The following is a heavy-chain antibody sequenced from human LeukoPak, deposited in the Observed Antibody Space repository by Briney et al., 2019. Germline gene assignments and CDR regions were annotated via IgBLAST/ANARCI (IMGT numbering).Heavy chain of an antibody. CDR1: GFTFSSYS. J-gene: IGHJ4*02. Sequence: GGSLRLSCAASGFTFSSYSMNWVRQAPGKGLEWVSYISSSSSTIYYADSVKGRFTISRDNAKNSLYLQMNSLSAEDTAVYYCAKDGALEMATINYFDYWGQGTLVTVSS. CDR3: AKDGALEMATINYFDY. V-gene: IGHV3-48*01. CDR2: ISSSSSTI. D-gene: IGHD5-24*01.